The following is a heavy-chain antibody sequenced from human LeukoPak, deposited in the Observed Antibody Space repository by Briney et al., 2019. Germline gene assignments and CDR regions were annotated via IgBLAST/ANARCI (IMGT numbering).Heavy chain of an antibody. Sequence: GGSPRLSCTASGFTFGDYAMSWVRQAPGKGLEWVGFIRSKAYGGTTEYAASVKGRFTISRDDSKSIAYLQMNSLKTEDTAVYYCTRPSSSWTQIFDYWGQGTLVTVSS. CDR3: TRPSSSWTQIFDY. J-gene: IGHJ4*02. V-gene: IGHV3-49*04. CDR2: IRSKAYGGTT. D-gene: IGHD6-13*01. CDR1: GFTFGDYA.